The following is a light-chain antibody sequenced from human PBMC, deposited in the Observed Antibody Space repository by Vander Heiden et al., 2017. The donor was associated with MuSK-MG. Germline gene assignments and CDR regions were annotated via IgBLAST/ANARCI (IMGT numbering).Light chain of an antibody. CDR2: GNT. CDR1: NSNIGAGFG. J-gene: IGLJ2*01. CDR3: QSYDTRLSVV. Sequence: QPVLTQPPSVSGAPGQRVTISCTGNNSNIGAGFGVHWYQQFPGAAPKLLMYGNTHRSSGVPGRFSVSKSDTSASLVITGLQAEDEADYFCQSYDTRLSVVFGGGTKLTVL. V-gene: IGLV1-40*01.